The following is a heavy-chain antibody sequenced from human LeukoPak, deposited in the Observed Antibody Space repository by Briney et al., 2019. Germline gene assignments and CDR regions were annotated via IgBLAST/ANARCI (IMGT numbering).Heavy chain of an antibody. CDR1: GYTFTRYG. CDR3: ARGLNKGDDY. V-gene: IGHV1-8*02. J-gene: IGHJ4*02. D-gene: IGHD1-26*01. Sequence: ASVKVSCKASGYTFTRYGISWVRQATGQGLEWMGWMNPSSGNTGYAQKFQGRVTMTRNTSISTAYMELSRLRSEDTAVYYCARGLNKGDDYWGQGTLGTVSS. CDR2: MNPSSGNT.